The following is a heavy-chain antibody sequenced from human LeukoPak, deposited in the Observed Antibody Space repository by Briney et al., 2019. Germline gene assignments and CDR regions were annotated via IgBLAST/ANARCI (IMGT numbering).Heavy chain of an antibody. Sequence: GESLQISRAASGFTFSTYAMSWVRQAPGKGLEWVSGISGSGGSTYYADSVKGRFTISRDNSKNTLYLQVNSLRAEDTAVYYCAKLIFSGDYWGQGTLVTVSS. CDR3: AKLIFSGDY. CDR2: ISGSGGST. V-gene: IGHV3-23*01. J-gene: IGHJ4*02. CDR1: GFTFSTYA. D-gene: IGHD3-9*01.